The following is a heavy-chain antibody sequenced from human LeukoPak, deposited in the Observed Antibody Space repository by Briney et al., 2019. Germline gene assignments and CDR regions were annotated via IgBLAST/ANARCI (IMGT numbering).Heavy chain of an antibody. CDR1: GGSISSYY. Sequence: KASETLSPTCTVSGGSISSYYWSWIRQPPGKGLEWIGYIYYSGSTNYNPSLKSRVTISVDTSKNQFSLKLSSVTAADTAVYYCARSIFGMATDYFDYWGQGALVTVSS. J-gene: IGHJ4*02. D-gene: IGHD3-3*01. CDR3: ARSIFGMATDYFDY. V-gene: IGHV4-59*01. CDR2: IYYSGST.